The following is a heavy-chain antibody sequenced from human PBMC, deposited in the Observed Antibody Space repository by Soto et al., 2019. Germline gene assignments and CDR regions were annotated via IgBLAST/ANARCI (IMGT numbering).Heavy chain of an antibody. CDR2: INHSGST. CDR3: ARGKETYSYYYYGMDV. V-gene: IGHV4-34*01. D-gene: IGHD2-15*01. J-gene: IGHJ6*02. CDR1: GGSFSGYY. Sequence: PSKTLSLTCAVYGGSFSGYYWSWSRQPRGKGLEWIGEINHSGSTNYNPSLKSRVTISVDTSKNQFSLKLSSVTAADTAVYYCARGKETYSYYYYGMDVWGQGTTVTVSS.